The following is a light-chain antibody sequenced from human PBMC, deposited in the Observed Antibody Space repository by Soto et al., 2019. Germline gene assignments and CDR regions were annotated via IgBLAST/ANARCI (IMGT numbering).Light chain of an antibody. CDR3: QQYGRSSFT. CDR1: QSVSSSY. CDR2: GAS. J-gene: IGKJ3*01. Sequence: EIVLTQSPGTLSLSPGERATLSCRASQSVSSSYLAWYQQKPGQAPRLLIYGASSRATGIPDRFSGSGSGTDFTLIISRLEPEDFAVYYCQQYGRSSFTFGPGTKVDIK. V-gene: IGKV3-20*01.